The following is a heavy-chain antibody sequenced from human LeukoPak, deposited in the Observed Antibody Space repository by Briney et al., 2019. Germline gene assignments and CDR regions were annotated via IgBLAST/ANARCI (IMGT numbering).Heavy chain of an antibody. CDR2: ITSSSSSS. Sequence: GSLRLSCAASGFTFGAYSMNWVRQAPGKGLEWVSSITSSSSSSSSADAVKGRFTISRNNAENSLYLQMDSLRADDTAVYYCARGGSSSSSGFDYWGQGTLVTVSS. D-gene: IGHD6-6*01. CDR3: ARGGSSSSSGFDY. J-gene: IGHJ4*02. V-gene: IGHV3-21*01. CDR1: GFTFGAYS.